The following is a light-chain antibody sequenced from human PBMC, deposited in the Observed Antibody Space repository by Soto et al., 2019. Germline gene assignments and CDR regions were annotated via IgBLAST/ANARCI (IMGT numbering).Light chain of an antibody. V-gene: IGKV2-28*01. CDR2: LGS. CDR3: QQANSFPLT. Sequence: DIVMTQSPLSLPVTPGEPASISCMSSQSLLHSNGYNYLDWYLQKPGQSPQLLIYLGSNRSSGVPDRFSGSGSGTDFTLTISSLQPEDFATYYCQQANSFPLTFGGGTKVDIK. J-gene: IGKJ4*01. CDR1: QSLLHSNGYNY.